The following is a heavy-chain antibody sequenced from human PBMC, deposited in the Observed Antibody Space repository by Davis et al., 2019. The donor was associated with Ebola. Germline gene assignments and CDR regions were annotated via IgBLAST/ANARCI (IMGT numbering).Heavy chain of an antibody. V-gene: IGHV4-59*11. D-gene: IGHD6-19*01. CDR3: ARAVSGWYVT. CDR1: DGAISDHY. CDR2: MYYSGSS. J-gene: IGHJ4*02. Sequence: PSETLSPTCIVSDGAISDHYWSWTRQPPGKGLEWTGYMYYSGSSSYNPSPKSRVTISAGPSTSQVSLRLTSVTASDTAVYYCARAVSGWYVTWGPGIMVTVSS.